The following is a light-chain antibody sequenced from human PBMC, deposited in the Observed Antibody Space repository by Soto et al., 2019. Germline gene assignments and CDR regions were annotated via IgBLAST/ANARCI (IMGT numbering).Light chain of an antibody. CDR1: QSVSSSY. CDR2: GAS. J-gene: IGKJ1*01. Sequence: EIVLTQSPGTLSLSPGERATLSCRASQSVSSSYLAWYQQKPGQAPRLLIYGASTRATGIPDRFSGSGSGTDFSLTISRLEPEDVATYYCQHYNSYSEAFGQGTKVDIK. CDR3: QHYNSYSEA. V-gene: IGKV3-20*01.